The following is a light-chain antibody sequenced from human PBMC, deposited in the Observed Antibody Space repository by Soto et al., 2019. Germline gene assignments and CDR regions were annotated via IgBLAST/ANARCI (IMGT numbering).Light chain of an antibody. CDR3: ETWDSNTRV. CDR1: SGHSSYI. Sequence: QAVVTQSSSASASLGSSVKLTCTLRSGHSSYIIAWHQQQPGKAPRYLMKLEGSGSYNKGSGVPDRFSGSSSGADRYLTISNLQFEDEADYYCETWDSNTRVFGGGTKLTVL. CDR2: LEGSGSY. J-gene: IGLJ3*02. V-gene: IGLV4-60*02.